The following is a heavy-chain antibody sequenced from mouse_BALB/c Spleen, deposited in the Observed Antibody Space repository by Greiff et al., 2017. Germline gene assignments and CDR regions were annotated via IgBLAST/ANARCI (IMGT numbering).Heavy chain of an antibody. CDR2: INPSNGGT. V-gene: IGHV1S81*02. D-gene: IGHD1-1*01. Sequence: VQLQQSGAELVKPGASVKLSCKASGYTFTSYYMYWVKQRPGQGLEWIGEINPSNGGTNFNEKFKSKATLTVDKSSSTAYMQLSSLTSEDSAVYYCTRGKIYYYGSSPFDYWGQGTTLTVSS. CDR1: GYTFTSYY. CDR3: TRGKIYYYGSSPFDY. J-gene: IGHJ2*01.